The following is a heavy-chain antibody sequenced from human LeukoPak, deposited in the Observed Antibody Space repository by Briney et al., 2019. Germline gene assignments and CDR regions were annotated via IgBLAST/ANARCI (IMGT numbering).Heavy chain of an antibody. Sequence: GGSLRLSCRGSGFTFGDYAMSWLRQAPGKGLEWVGFIRSEIFGGTTEYAASVKGRFTISRDESKSIVQLQMNSLKTEDTAVYYCTTCSSSSWYWFDPWGQGTLVTVSS. J-gene: IGHJ5*02. CDR3: TTCSSSSWYWFDP. CDR1: GFTFGDYA. CDR2: IRSEIFGGTT. V-gene: IGHV3-49*03. D-gene: IGHD6-13*01.